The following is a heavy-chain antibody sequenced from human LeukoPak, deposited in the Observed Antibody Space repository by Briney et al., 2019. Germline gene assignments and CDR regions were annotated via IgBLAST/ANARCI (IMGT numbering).Heavy chain of an antibody. CDR2: INPSGGST. V-gene: IGHV1-46*01. J-gene: IGHJ4*02. D-gene: IGHD3-16*02. CDR3: ARERGTFGGVIADY. Sequence: ASVKVSCKASGYTFTGYYMHWVRQAPGQGLEWMGIINPSGGSTSYAQKFQGRVTMTRVTPTSTVYMELSSLRSEDTAVYYCARERGTFGGVIADYWGQGTLVTASS. CDR1: GYTFTGYY.